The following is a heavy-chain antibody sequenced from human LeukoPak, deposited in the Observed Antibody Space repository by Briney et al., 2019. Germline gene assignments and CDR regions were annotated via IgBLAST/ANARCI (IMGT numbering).Heavy chain of an antibody. V-gene: IGHV1-18*01. CDR1: GYTFTSYG. D-gene: IGHD3-3*01. Sequence: ASVKVSCKASGYTFTSYGISWVRQAPGHGLEWMGWISAYNGNTHYAQKIHGTVTMTTDTSTSTAYMELRSLRSDDTAVYYCARVAYPFTIFGVVNYYFDYWGQGTLVTVSS. CDR3: ARVAYPFTIFGVVNYYFDY. J-gene: IGHJ4*02. CDR2: ISAYNGNT.